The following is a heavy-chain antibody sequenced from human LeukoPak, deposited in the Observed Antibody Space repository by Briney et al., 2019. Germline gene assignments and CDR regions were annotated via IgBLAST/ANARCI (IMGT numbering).Heavy chain of an antibody. J-gene: IGHJ6*02. CDR1: GFTFSSYA. CDR3: ARGLVGAIYYYYGMDV. D-gene: IGHD1-26*01. Sequence: GGCLRLSCAASGFTFSSYAIHWVRQAPGKGLEWVAVISYDGSNKYYADSVKGRFTISRDNSKNTLYLQMNSLRAEDTAVYYCARGLVGAIYYYYGMDVWGQGTTVTVSS. V-gene: IGHV3-30-3*01. CDR2: ISYDGSNK.